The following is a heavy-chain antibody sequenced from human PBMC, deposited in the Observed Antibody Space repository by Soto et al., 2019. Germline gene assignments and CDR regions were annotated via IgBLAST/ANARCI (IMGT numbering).Heavy chain of an antibody. D-gene: IGHD1-7*01. CDR1: GFSLSTIEMG. J-gene: IGHJ4*02. V-gene: IGHV2-5*01. CDR3: ARTPRTTSSRMNDY. CDR2: IYWNDEK. Sequence: QITLKESGPTLVKPTQTLTLTCTFSGFSLSTIEMGVGWIRQPPGKALEWLALIYWNDEKRYSPSLKSRLTITKDTSKNQVVLTMTNMYPVDTATYYCARTPRTTSSRMNDYWGQGTLVTVSS.